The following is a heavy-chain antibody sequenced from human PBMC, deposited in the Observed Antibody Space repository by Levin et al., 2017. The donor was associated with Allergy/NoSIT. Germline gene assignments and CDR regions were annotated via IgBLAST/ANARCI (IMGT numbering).Heavy chain of an antibody. Sequence: KISCKASGGTFSSYAISWVRQAPGQGLEWMGGIIPIFGTANYAQKFQGRVTITADESTSTAYMELSSLRSEDTAVYYCARDSSSSAGRDYYYYGMDVWGQGTTVTVSS. CDR1: GGTFSSYA. V-gene: IGHV1-69*01. J-gene: IGHJ6*02. D-gene: IGHD6-6*01. CDR2: IIPIFGTA. CDR3: ARDSSSSAGRDYYYYGMDV.